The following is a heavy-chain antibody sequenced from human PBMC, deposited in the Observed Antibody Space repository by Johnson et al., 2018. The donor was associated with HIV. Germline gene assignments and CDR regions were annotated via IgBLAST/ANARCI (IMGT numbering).Heavy chain of an antibody. J-gene: IGHJ3*01. CDR3: NKPFWSAVGDAFDV. CDR2: ISHDGSNK. CDR1: GLTFSTYA. Sequence: QVQLVESGGGVVQPGGSLRLSCAASGLTFSTYAMDWVRQAPGKGLEWVAVISHDGSNKYYADSVKGRFTISRDNSKNTLYLQMNSLRAEDTAVYYCNKPFWSAVGDAFDVWGQGTLVTVSS. V-gene: IGHV3-30*04. D-gene: IGHD3-3*02.